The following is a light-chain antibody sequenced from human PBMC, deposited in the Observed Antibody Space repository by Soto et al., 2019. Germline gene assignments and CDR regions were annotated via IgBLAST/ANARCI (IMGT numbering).Light chain of an antibody. CDR1: QSVSSN. V-gene: IGKV3-15*01. Sequence: EIVMTQSPATLSVYPGERATLSCRASQSVSSNLAWYQQKPGQAPRLLIYGASTRATGIPARFSGSGSGTEFTLTISSLHPDDFATYYCHQYNSYTWTFGQGTKVDI. J-gene: IGKJ1*01. CDR3: HQYNSYTWT. CDR2: GAS.